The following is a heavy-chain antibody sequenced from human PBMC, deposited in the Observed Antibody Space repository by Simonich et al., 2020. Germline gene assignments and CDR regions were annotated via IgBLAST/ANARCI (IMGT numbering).Heavy chain of an antibody. V-gene: IGHV1-69*06. D-gene: IGHD3-10*01. CDR3: ARTNTMRELDTMVRGVDYFDY. Sequence: QVQLVQSGAEVKKPGSSVKVSCKASGGTFSSYAISWVRQAPGQGLEWMEETTPSLCKENYAQKVQGRGTSTADKSTSTAYMELSSLRSEDTAVYYCARTNTMRELDTMVRGVDYFDYWGQGTLVTVSS. CDR2: TTPSLCKE. CDR1: GGTFSSYA. J-gene: IGHJ4*02.